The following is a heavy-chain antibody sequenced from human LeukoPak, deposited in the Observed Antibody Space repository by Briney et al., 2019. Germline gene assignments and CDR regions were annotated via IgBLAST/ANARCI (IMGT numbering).Heavy chain of an antibody. CDR1: GYTLTELS. J-gene: IGHJ4*02. CDR2: FDPEDGET. CDR3: ATGNIAVAGDFDY. Sequence: ASVKVSCKVSGYTLTELSMHWVRQAPGKGLEWMGGFDPEDGETIYAQKFQGRVTMTEDTSTDTAYMELSSLRSEDTAAYYCATGNIAVAGDFDYWGQGTLVTVSS. D-gene: IGHD6-19*01. V-gene: IGHV1-24*01.